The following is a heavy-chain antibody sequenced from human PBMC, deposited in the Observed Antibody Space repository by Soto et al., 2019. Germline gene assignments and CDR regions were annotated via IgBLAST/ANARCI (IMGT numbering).Heavy chain of an antibody. J-gene: IGHJ4*02. CDR2: LYNAGST. CDR1: GGSISRYY. D-gene: IGHD2-21*01. Sequence: SETLSLTCTVSGGSISRYYWSWIRQPPGKGLEWIGYLYNAGSTIYNPSLKSRVTISVDMSKNQFSLKLSSVTAADTAVYYCARGPPLLWWSQGTLVTVSS. CDR3: ARGPPLLW. V-gene: IGHV4-59*12.